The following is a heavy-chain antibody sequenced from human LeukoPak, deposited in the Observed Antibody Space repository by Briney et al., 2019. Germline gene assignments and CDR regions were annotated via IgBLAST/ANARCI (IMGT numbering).Heavy chain of an antibody. D-gene: IGHD4-17*01. CDR3: ARGFLYGRPRTFDI. CDR2: INHSGST. Sequence: PSETLSLTCAVYGGSFSGYYWSWIRQPPGKGLEWIGEINHSGSTNYNPSLKSRATISVDTSKNQFSLKLSSVTAADTAVYYCARGFLYGRPRTFDIWGQGTMVTVSS. CDR1: GGSFSGYY. J-gene: IGHJ3*02. V-gene: IGHV4-34*01.